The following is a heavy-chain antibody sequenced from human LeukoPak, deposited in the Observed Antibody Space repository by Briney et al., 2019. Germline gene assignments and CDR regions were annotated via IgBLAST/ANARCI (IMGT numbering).Heavy chain of an antibody. Sequence: TGGSLRLSCAASGFTFSSYAMHWVRQAPGKGLEWVAVISYDGSNKYYADSVKGRFTISRDNSKNTLYLQMNSLRAEDTAVYYCARDWGYSGTWGYFDYWGQGTLVTVSS. V-gene: IGHV3-30*04. D-gene: IGHD1-26*01. CDR3: ARDWGYSGTWGYFDY. CDR2: ISYDGSNK. J-gene: IGHJ4*02. CDR1: GFTFSSYA.